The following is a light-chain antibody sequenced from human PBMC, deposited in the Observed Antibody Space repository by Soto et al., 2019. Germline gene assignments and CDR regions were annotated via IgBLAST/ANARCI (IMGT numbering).Light chain of an antibody. Sequence: DIQMTQSPSSLSASVGDRVTITCQASQDISNYLTWYQQKPGKAPKLLIYDASNLETGVPSSFSGSGSGPDFTVTISSLQPEDIATYYCQQYDNLPSLTFGGGTKVEIK. V-gene: IGKV1-33*01. CDR2: DAS. J-gene: IGKJ4*01. CDR1: QDISNY. CDR3: QQYDNLPSLT.